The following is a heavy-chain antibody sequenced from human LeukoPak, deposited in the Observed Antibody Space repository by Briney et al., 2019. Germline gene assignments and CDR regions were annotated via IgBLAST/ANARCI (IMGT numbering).Heavy chain of an antibody. Sequence: ASVKVSCKASGYTFTSYGISWVRQAPGQGLEWMGWISAYNGNTNYAQKLQGRVTMTTDTSTSTAYMELRSLTSDDTAVYYCARDPDLLYGYGFGAFDIWGQGTMVTVSS. D-gene: IGHD5-18*01. J-gene: IGHJ3*02. CDR3: ARDPDLLYGYGFGAFDI. V-gene: IGHV1-18*01. CDR2: ISAYNGNT. CDR1: GYTFTSYG.